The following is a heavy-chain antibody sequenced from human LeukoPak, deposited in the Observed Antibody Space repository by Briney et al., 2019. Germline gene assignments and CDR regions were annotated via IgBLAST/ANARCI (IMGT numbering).Heavy chain of an antibody. CDR2: IYPGESIYASENT. V-gene: IGHV4-4*07. Sequence: SETLSLTCSVSGVSISAYYWSWIRQPAGKGLEWIGRIYPGESIYASENTNYNPSLRSRVSMSGDTSKNQVSLKLRSVTAADTAVYYCARDPTTVTTIFDSWGQGTLVTVSS. J-gene: IGHJ4*02. CDR3: ARDPTTVTTIFDS. CDR1: GVSISAYY. D-gene: IGHD4-17*01.